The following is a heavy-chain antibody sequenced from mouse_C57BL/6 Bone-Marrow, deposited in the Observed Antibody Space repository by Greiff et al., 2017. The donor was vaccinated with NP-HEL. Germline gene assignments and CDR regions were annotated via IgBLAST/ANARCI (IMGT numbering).Heavy chain of an antibody. J-gene: IGHJ4*01. Sequence: VKLVESGPELVKPGASVKISCKASGYAFSSSWMNWVKQRPGKGLEWIGRIYPGDGDTNYIGKFKGKATLTADKSSSTAYMQLSSLTSEDSAVYFCARTPLITTVVAPYAMDYWGQGTSVTVSS. D-gene: IGHD1-1*01. V-gene: IGHV1-82*01. CDR3: ARTPLITTVVAPYAMDY. CDR2: IYPGDGDT. CDR1: GYAFSSSW.